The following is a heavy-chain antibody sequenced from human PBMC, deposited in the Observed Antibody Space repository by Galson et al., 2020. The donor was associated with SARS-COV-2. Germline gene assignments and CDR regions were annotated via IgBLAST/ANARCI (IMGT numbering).Heavy chain of an antibody. CDR3: ARKLPGKYYYPYGMEV. CDR1: GGSISSGGYS. D-gene: IGHD1-7*01. CDR2: VYDYGSA. J-gene: IGHJ6*02. V-gene: IGHV4-30-4*07. Sequence: SETLSLTCAVSGGSISSGGYSWSWIRQPPGKGLEWIGYVYDYGSAYYNPSLKTRLTISVDTSKNQFSLNLRSVTAADTAVYYCARKLPGKYYYPYGMEVGGQEPTGTVS.